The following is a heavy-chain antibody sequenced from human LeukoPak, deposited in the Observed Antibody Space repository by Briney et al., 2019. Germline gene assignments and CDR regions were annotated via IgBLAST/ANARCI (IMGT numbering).Heavy chain of an antibody. CDR3: VRGSIDWIGMDA. CDR2: INSAGSST. Sequence: TARSLSLSCAASGFTFSSYWMNWVRQPPGKGLVCVARINSAGSSTEYADSVKGRSSISRDNAKQTLCLQMNSLRAEQMAVYYVVRGSIDWIGMDAGGQGTTVTVS. V-gene: IGHV3-74*03. CDR1: GFTFSSYW. D-gene: IGHD3-9*01. J-gene: IGHJ6*02.